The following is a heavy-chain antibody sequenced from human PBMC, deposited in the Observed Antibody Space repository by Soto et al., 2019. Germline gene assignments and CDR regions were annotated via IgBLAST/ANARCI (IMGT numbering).Heavy chain of an antibody. Sequence: QVQLQESGPGLVKPSETLSLTCTVSGGSISSYYWSWIRQPPGKGLEWIGYIYYSGSTNYNPSLKSRVTISVDTSKNQFSLKLSSVTAADTAVYYCAREKLRFLEWLLPDAWFDPWGQGTLVTVSS. J-gene: IGHJ5*02. CDR1: GGSISSYY. V-gene: IGHV4-59*01. D-gene: IGHD3-3*01. CDR3: AREKLRFLEWLLPDAWFDP. CDR2: IYYSGST.